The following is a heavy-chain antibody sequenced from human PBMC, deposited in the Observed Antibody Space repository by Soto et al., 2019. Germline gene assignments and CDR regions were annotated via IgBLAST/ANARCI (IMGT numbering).Heavy chain of an antibody. CDR3: VKPLTYNSLTFDY. J-gene: IGHJ4*02. D-gene: IGHD1-20*01. CDR2: ISGSGDSA. CDR1: GFPFSHYA. V-gene: IGHV3-23*01. Sequence: PGGSLRLSCTASGFPFSHYAMNWVRQGPGTRLEWVADISGSGDSARYADSVKGRFTISRDNSKNTLYLQMSSLRTDDTAVYFCVKPLTYNSLTFDYWGQGALVTVSS.